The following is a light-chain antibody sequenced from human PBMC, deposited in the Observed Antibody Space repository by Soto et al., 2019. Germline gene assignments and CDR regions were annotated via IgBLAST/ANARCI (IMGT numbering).Light chain of an antibody. J-gene: IGKJ1*01. CDR1: SGVSSS. V-gene: IGKV3D-11*01. Sequence: QAPSTLPVFQGERATLSCRAHSGVSSSLAWYQQKPGRSPRLLIYGASNRATGIPARFSGSGSGTDFTLTISRLEPEDFAIYYCQQRGSSPQTFGQGTKVDIK. CDR2: GAS. CDR3: QQRGSSPQT.